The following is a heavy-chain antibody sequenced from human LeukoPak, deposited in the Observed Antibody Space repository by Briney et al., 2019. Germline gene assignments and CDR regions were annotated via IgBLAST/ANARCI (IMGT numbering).Heavy chain of an antibody. J-gene: IGHJ3*02. CDR1: GFTFSSYE. CDR2: ISSSDSTI. V-gene: IGHV3-48*03. Sequence: GGSLRLSCAASGFTFSSYEMNWVRQAPGKGLEWVSCISSSDSTIYYADSVKGRFTISRDSAKNSLYLQMNSLRAEDTAVYYCARDIEAPGIAFDIWGRGTMVTVSS. D-gene: IGHD6-13*01. CDR3: ARDIEAPGIAFDI.